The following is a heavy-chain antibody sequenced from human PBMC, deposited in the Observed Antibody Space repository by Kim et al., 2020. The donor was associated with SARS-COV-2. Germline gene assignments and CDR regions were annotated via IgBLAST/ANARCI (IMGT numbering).Heavy chain of an antibody. J-gene: IGHJ6*03. CDR1: GFTFSGSA. Sequence: GGSLRLSCAASGFTFSGSAMHWVRQASGKGLEWVGRIRSKANSYATAYAASVKGRFTISRDDSKNTSYLQMNSLKTEDTAVYYCSYGSEVKYYYYYMDVWGKGTTVTVSS. V-gene: IGHV3-73*01. CDR2: IRSKANSYAT. CDR3: SYGSEVKYYYYYMDV. D-gene: IGHD3-10*01.